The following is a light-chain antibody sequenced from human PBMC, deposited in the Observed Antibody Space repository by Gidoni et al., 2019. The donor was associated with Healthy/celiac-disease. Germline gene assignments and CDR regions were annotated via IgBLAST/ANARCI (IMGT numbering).Light chain of an antibody. Sequence: YALTQPASVSGSPGQSSTISCTGTSSDVGSYNLVSWYQQQPGKAPKLMIYEGSKRPSGVSNRISGLQAEDEADYYCCSYAGSSTYVFGTGTKVTVL. CDR3: CSYAGSSTYV. CDR2: EGS. J-gene: IGLJ1*01. CDR1: SSDVGSYNL. V-gene: IGLV2-23*01.